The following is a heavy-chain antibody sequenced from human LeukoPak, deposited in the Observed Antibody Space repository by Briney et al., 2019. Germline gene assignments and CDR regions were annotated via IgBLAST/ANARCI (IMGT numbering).Heavy chain of an antibody. V-gene: IGHV4-59*08. CDR1: GGSISSYY. J-gene: IGHJ4*02. CDR2: IYYSGST. Sequence: SETLSLTCTVSGGSISSYYWSWIRQPPGKGLEWIGYIYYSGSTNDNPSLKSRVTISVDTSKNQFSLKLSSVTAADTAVYYCARGKPQPPSTYYDFWSGYYNPLYYFDYWGQGTLVTVSS. D-gene: IGHD3-3*01. CDR3: ARGKPQPPSTYYDFWSGYYNPLYYFDY.